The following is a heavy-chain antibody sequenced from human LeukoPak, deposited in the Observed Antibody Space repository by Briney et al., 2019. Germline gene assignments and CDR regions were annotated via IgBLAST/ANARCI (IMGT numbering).Heavy chain of an antibody. Sequence: SETLSLTCTVSGGSISSYYWSWIRQPPGKGLEWIGSMYYSGSTYYNPSLKSRVTMSVDTSKNQFSLKLSSVTAADTAVYYCARGGVWFGESRAFDIWGQGTMVTVSS. CDR2: MYYSGST. J-gene: IGHJ3*02. CDR1: GGSISSYY. CDR3: ARGGVWFGESRAFDI. V-gene: IGHV4-39*07. D-gene: IGHD3-10*01.